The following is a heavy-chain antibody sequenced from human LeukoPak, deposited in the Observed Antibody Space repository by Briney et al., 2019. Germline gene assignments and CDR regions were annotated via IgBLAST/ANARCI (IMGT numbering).Heavy chain of an antibody. V-gene: IGHV3-30-3*01. CDR3: ARASPSDMQSGFDY. J-gene: IGHJ4*02. CDR2: ISYDGSNK. D-gene: IGHD2-15*01. Sequence: GGSLRLSCAASGFTFSSYAMHWVRQAPGKGLEWVAVISYDGSNKYYADSVKGRFTISRDNSKNTLYLQMNSLRAEDTAVYYCARASPSDMQSGFDYWGQGTLVTVSS. CDR1: GFTFSSYA.